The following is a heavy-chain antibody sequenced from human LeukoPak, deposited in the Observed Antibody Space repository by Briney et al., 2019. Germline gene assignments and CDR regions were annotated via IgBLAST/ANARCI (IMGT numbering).Heavy chain of an antibody. CDR1: GGSISSSSYY. D-gene: IGHD3-10*01. V-gene: IGHV4-39*01. CDR3: ARHSILWFGENY. Sequence: PSETLSLTCTVSGGSISSSSYYWGWIRQPPGKGLEWIGSIYYSGSTYYNPSLKSRVTISVDTSKNQFSLKLSSVTAADTAVYYCARHSILWFGENYWGQGTLVTVSS. J-gene: IGHJ4*02. CDR2: IYYSGST.